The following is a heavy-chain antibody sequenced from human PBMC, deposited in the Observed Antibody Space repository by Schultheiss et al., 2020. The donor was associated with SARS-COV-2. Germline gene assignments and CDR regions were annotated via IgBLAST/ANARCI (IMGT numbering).Heavy chain of an antibody. CDR3: ARDPVVPAAPYGMDV. V-gene: IGHV1-18*01. CDR2: ISAYNGNT. CDR1: GYTFTSYG. Sequence: ASVKVSCKASGYTFTSYGISWVRQAPGQGLEWMGWISAYNGNTNYAQKLQGRVTMTTDTSTSTAYMELRSLRSDDTAVYYCARDPVVPAAPYGMDVWGQGTTVTVSS. D-gene: IGHD2-2*01. J-gene: IGHJ6*02.